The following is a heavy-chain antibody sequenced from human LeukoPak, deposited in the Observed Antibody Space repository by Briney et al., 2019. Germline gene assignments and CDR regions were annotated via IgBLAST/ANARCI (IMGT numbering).Heavy chain of an antibody. D-gene: IGHD5-12*01. CDR1: GGTFSSYA. V-gene: IGHV1-2*02. Sequence: GASVKVSCKASGGTFSSYAISWVRQAPGQGLEWMGWINPNSGGTNYAQKFQGRVTMTRDTSISTAYMELSRLRSDDTAVYYCARGRIVATISNYYYYYYMDVWGKGTTVTISS. CDR2: INPNSGGT. J-gene: IGHJ6*03. CDR3: ARGRIVATISNYYYYYYMDV.